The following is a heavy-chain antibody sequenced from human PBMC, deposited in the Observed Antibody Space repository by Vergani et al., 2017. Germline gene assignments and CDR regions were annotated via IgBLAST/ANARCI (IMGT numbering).Heavy chain of an antibody. Sequence: VQLVESGGGLVKPGGSLRLSCAASGFTFSDYYMSWIRQAPGKGMEWVSYISSSGSNIYYAASVKGRFTISRDNAKNSLYLQMNSMIAEDTAVYYCARDGIWADFWSGYYYYMDVWGRDHGHRLL. J-gene: IGHJ6*03. CDR3: ARDGIWADFWSGYYYYMDV. D-gene: IGHD3-3*01. CDR2: ISSSGSNI. CDR1: GFTFSDYY. V-gene: IGHV3-11*01.